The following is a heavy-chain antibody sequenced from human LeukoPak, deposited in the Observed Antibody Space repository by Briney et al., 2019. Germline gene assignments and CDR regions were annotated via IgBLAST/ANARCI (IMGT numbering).Heavy chain of an antibody. J-gene: IGHJ4*02. V-gene: IGHV3-23*01. CDR2: LSGSGGRT. D-gene: IGHD5-12*01. CDR1: GFTFSSYG. Sequence: PGGSLRLSCAASGFTFSSYGMSWVRQAPGQGLEWISPLSGSGGRTYYADSVRSRFPISRDNSQNTMYLRMNVLRAEDTAVYYCAKDPGGGYDLPFFDYWGEGTLVTVSS. CDR3: AKDPGGGYDLPFFDY.